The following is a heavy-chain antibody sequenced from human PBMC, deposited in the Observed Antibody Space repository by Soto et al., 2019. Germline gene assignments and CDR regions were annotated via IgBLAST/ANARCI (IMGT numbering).Heavy chain of an antibody. J-gene: IGHJ5*02. CDR1: GGSISSGGYY. V-gene: IGHV4-31*03. D-gene: IGHD3-10*01. Sequence: SETLSLTCTVSGGSISSGGYYWSWIRQHPGKGLEWIGYIYYSGSTYYNPSLKSRVTISVDTSKNQFSLKLSSVTAADTAVYYCARASSGSYYNPIWFDPWGQGTLVTVSS. CDR3: ARASSGSYYNPIWFDP. CDR2: IYYSGST.